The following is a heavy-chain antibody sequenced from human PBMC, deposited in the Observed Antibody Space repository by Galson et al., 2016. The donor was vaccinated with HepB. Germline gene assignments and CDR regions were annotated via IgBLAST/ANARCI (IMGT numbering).Heavy chain of an antibody. Sequence: SLRLSCAASGFTFSSYAMSWVRQAPGKGLEWVSVISSSGDSTYYADSVKGRFTISRDNSKNTLYVQMNTLGAEDTAVYYCAKEDNIAGATTINNWGQGTLVTVSS. CDR1: GFTFSSYA. CDR3: AKEDNIAGATTINN. V-gene: IGHV3-23*01. CDR2: ISSSGDST. J-gene: IGHJ4*02. D-gene: IGHD1-26*01.